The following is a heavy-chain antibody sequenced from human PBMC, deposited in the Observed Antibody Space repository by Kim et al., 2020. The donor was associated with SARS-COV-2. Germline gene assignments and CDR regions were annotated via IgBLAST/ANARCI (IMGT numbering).Heavy chain of an antibody. J-gene: IGHJ4*02. V-gene: IGHV3-23*01. CDR2: ISASGGST. Sequence: GGSLRLSCAASGFTFSSYAMSWVRQAPGKGLEWVSIISASGGSTYYADSVRGRFTISRHNSKNTLYLQMNNLRADDTAVYYCAKDVVLGSPKNVVDYWGQGTLVTVSS. CDR3: AKDVVLGSPKNVVDY. D-gene: IGHD3-10*01. CDR1: GFTFSSYA.